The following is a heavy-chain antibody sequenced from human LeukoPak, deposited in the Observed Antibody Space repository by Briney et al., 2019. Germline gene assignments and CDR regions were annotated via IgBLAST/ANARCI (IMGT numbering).Heavy chain of an antibody. Sequence: PGGSLRLSCAASGFTFSSYAMSWVRQAPGKGLEWVSAISGSGGSTYYADSVKGRFTISRDNSKDTLYLQMNSLRAEDTAVYYCAKDTSPGTIFAFGYWGQGTLVTVSS. D-gene: IGHD3-3*01. CDR2: ISGSGGST. CDR1: GFTFSSYA. CDR3: AKDTSPGTIFAFGY. V-gene: IGHV3-23*01. J-gene: IGHJ4*02.